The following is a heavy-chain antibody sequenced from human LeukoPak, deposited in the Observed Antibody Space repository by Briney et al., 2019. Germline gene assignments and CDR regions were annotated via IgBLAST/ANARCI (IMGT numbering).Heavy chain of an antibody. J-gene: IGHJ4*02. D-gene: IGHD3-22*01. Sequence: ASVKVSCKASGYTFTSYYMHWVRQAPGQGLECMGIINPSGGSTSYAQKFQGRVTMTRDMSTSTVYMELSSLRSEDTAVYYCAREPQLNYYDSSGYPPPFDYWGQGTLVTVSS. V-gene: IGHV1-46*01. CDR3: AREPQLNYYDSSGYPPPFDY. CDR1: GYTFTSYY. CDR2: INPSGGST.